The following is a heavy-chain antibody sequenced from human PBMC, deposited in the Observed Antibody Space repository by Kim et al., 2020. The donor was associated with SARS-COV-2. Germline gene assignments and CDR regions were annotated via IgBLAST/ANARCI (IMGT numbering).Heavy chain of an antibody. CDR3: ASHYYDSSGYYSPDY. D-gene: IGHD3-22*01. CDR2: IYYSGST. V-gene: IGHV4-39*01. CDR1: GGSISSSSYY. J-gene: IGHJ4*02. Sequence: SETLSLTCTVSGGSISSSSYYWGWIRQPPGKGLEWIGSIYYSGSTYYNPSLKSRVTISVDTSKNQFSLKLSSVTAAATAVYYCASHYYDSSGYYSPDYWGQGTLVTVSS.